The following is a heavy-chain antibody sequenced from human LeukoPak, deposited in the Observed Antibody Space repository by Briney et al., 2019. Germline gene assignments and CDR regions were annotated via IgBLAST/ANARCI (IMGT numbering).Heavy chain of an antibody. Sequence: PGGSLRLSCAVSGITLSNYGMSWVRQAPGKGLEWVAGISGSAGGTYYADSVKGRFTVSRNNAKNTLYLQLNNLRAEDTAVYFCAKRGVVIRVILVGFHKEAYYFDSWGQGALVTVSS. CDR2: ISGSAGGT. CDR1: GITLSNYG. V-gene: IGHV3-23*01. CDR3: AKRGVVIRVILVGFHKEAYYFDS. J-gene: IGHJ4*02. D-gene: IGHD3-22*01.